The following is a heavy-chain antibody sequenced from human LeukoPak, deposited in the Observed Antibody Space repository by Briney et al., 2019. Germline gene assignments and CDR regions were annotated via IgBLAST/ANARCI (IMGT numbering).Heavy chain of an antibody. J-gene: IGHJ6*03. D-gene: IGHD2-21*02. CDR2: INPNSGGT. V-gene: IGHV1-2*02. CDR3: AREGNCGGDCYPGLYYMDV. Sequence: ASVKVSCKASGYTFTGYYMHWARQAPGQGLEWMGWINPNSGGTNYAQKFQGRVTMTRDTSISTAYMELSRLRSDDTAVYYCAREGNCGGDCYPGLYYMDVWGKGTTVTISS. CDR1: GYTFTGYY.